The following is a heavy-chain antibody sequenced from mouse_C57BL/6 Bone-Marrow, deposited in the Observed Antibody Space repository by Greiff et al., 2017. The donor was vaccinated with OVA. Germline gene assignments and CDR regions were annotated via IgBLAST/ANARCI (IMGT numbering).Heavy chain of an antibody. V-gene: IGHV1-63*01. CDR2: IYPGGGYT. J-gene: IGHJ3*01. D-gene: IGHD1-1*01. CDR3: ASGEDYVWFAY. Sequence: QVQLKESGAELVRPGTSVKMSCKASGYTFTNYWIGWAKQRPGHGLEWIGDIYPGGGYTNYNEKFKGKATLTADKSSSTAYMQFSSLTSEDSAIYDCASGEDYVWFAYWGQGTLVTVSA. CDR1: GYTFTNYW.